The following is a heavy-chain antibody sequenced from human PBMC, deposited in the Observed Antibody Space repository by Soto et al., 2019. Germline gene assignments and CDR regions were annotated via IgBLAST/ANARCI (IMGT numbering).Heavy chain of an antibody. Sequence: ASVKVSCKASGYSFTNNDVTWVRQATGQGLEWMGWMNPGSGDTGYAQKFQGRVTMTRDISIATAYTELSSLRSDGTAIYYCARMATFGSLNWFDPWGQGTLVTVSS. D-gene: IGHD3-16*01. CDR3: ARMATFGSLNWFDP. V-gene: IGHV1-8*01. J-gene: IGHJ5*02. CDR1: GYSFTNND. CDR2: MNPGSGDT.